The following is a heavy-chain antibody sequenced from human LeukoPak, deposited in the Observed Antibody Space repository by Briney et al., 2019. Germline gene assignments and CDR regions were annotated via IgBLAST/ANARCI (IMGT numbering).Heavy chain of an antibody. J-gene: IGHJ5*02. CDR1: GYSFTSYW. CDR2: IYPGDSRI. V-gene: IGHV5-51*01. Sequence: GESLKISCQGFGYSFTSYWIGWVRQMPGKGMEWMGVIYPGDSRIRNNPSFQGQVTISVDKAISTAYLQWVSLKASDTAMYYCACRDLTSTWSFPWGQGTLVTVSS. CDR3: ACRDLTSTWSFP. D-gene: IGHD6-13*01.